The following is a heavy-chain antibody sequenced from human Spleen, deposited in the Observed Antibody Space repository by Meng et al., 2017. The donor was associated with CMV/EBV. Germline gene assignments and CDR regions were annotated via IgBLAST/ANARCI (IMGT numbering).Heavy chain of an antibody. CDR2: ISASAGST. D-gene: IGHD5-18*01. Sequence: GESLKISCAASRFTFSSYAMSWVRQAPGRGLEWVSAISASAGSTDYADSVKGRFTISRDNSKNTLYLQMNSLRAEDTAVYYCAKMQLATASVANFDYWGQGTLVTVSS. J-gene: IGHJ4*02. V-gene: IGHV3-23*01. CDR3: AKMQLATASVANFDY. CDR1: RFTFSSYA.